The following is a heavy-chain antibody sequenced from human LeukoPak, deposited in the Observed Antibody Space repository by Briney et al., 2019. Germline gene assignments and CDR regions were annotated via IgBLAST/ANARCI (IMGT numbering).Heavy chain of an antibody. Sequence: GRSLRLSCAASGLTFSSYAMHWVRQAPGKGLEWVAVISYDGSNKYYADSVKGRFTISRDNSKNTLYLQMNSLRAEDTAVYYCAMGNFFDYWGQGTLVTVSS. D-gene: IGHD1-26*01. V-gene: IGHV3-30-3*01. J-gene: IGHJ4*02. CDR3: AMGNFFDY. CDR2: ISYDGSNK. CDR1: GLTFSSYA.